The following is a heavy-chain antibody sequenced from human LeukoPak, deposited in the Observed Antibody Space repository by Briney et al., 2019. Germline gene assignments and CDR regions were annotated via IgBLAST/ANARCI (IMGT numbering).Heavy chain of an antibody. CDR3: TKWSGFGDD. Sequence: PGGSRRLSCAPSGLTFSSNSMPWVRQTPGKGLEWVSGISGSGDSTFYADSVKGRFTISRDNSRNTLYLQMSSLRPEDTAVYYCTKWSGFGDDWGQGTLVTVSS. D-gene: IGHD3-10*01. CDR1: GLTFSSNS. CDR2: ISGSGDST. J-gene: IGHJ4*02. V-gene: IGHV3-23*01.